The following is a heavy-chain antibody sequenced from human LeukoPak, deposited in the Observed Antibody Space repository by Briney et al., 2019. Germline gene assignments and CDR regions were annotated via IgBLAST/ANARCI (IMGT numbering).Heavy chain of an antibody. CDR2: IIPILGIA. V-gene: IGHV1-69*04. D-gene: IGHD4-17*01. Sequence: SVKVSCKASGGTFSSYAISWVRQAPGQGLEWMGRIIPILGIANYAQKFQGRVTITADKSTSTAYMELSSLRSEDTAVYYCARGGSETTVIHYWGQGTLVTVSS. J-gene: IGHJ4*02. CDR3: ARGGSETTVIHY. CDR1: GGTFSSYA.